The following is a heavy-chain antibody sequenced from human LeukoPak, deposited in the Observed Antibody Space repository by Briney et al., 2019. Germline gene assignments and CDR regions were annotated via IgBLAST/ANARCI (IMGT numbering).Heavy chain of an antibody. J-gene: IGHJ5*02. CDR2: IYYSGST. V-gene: IGHV4-39*01. CDR1: GGSISSSSYY. CDR3: AKGKQDWFDP. Sequence: SETLSLTCTVSGGSISSSSYYWGWIRQPPGKGLEWIGNIYYSGSTYYNPSLKSRVTISVDTSKNQFSLKLSSVTAADTAVYYCAKGKQDWFDPWGQGTLVTVSS.